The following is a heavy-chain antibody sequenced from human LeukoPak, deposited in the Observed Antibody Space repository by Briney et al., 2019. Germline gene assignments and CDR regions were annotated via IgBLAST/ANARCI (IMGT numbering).Heavy chain of an antibody. Sequence: ASVKVPCKASGYTFTNYGITWVRQAPGQGLEWMGWISDYSNKMKFAQKLQGRVTMTTDTSTSTAYMELRSLRSDDTAVYYCARAVTPLDYWGQGTLVTVSS. CDR3: ARAVTPLDY. CDR1: GYTFTNYG. J-gene: IGHJ4*02. V-gene: IGHV1-18*01. CDR2: ISDYSNKM. D-gene: IGHD4-17*01.